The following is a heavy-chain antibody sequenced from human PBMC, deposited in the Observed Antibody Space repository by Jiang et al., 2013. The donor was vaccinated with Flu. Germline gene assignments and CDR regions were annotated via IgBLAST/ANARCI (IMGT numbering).Heavy chain of an antibody. V-gene: IGHV3-30*18. CDR2: IPYDGSNT. J-gene: IGHJ6*02. Sequence: VQLVESGGGVVQPGKSLRLSCVGSGFTFSTYGLHWVRQAPGKGLEWVAHIPYDGSNTFYADSVKGRFAISRDNSKNMLFLQMNSLRSDDTAVYYCAKDSGMGTLGRFYDGLDVWGHGTTVSVSS. CDR1: GFTFSTYG. D-gene: IGHD2/OR15-2a*01. CDR3: AKDSGMGTLGRFYDGLDV.